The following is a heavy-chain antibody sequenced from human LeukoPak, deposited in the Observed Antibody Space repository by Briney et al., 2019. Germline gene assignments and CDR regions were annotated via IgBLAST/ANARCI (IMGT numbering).Heavy chain of an antibody. V-gene: IGHV3-30-3*01. J-gene: IGHJ3*02. CDR3: ARVREYQLLDAFDI. D-gene: IGHD2-2*01. CDR1: GFTFSSYA. CDR2: ISYDGSNK. Sequence: GRSLRLSCAASGFTFSSYAMHWVRQAPGKGLEWVTVISYDGSNKYYADSVKGRFTISRDNSKNTLYLQMNSLRSEDTAVYYCARVREYQLLDAFDIWGQGTMVTVSS.